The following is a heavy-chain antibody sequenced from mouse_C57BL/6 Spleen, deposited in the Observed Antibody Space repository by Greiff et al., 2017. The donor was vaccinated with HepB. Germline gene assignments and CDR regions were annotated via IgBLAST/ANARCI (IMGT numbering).Heavy chain of an antibody. Sequence: QVQLQQPGAELVMPGASVKLSCKASGYTFTSYWMHWVKQRPGQGLEWIGELDPSDSYTNYNQKFKGKSTLTVDKSSSTAYMQLSSLTSEDSAVYYCARGGNYPYYAMDYWGQGTSVTVSS. CDR3: ARGGNYPYYAMDY. J-gene: IGHJ4*01. CDR2: LDPSDSYT. V-gene: IGHV1-69*01. CDR1: GYTFTSYW. D-gene: IGHD2-1*01.